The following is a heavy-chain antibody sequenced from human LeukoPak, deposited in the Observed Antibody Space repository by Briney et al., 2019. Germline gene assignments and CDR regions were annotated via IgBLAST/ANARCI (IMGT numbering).Heavy chain of an antibody. Sequence: GRSLRLSCAASGFTFRSYWMSWVRQAPGKGLEWVANIKQDGSEKYYVDSVKGRFTISRDNAKKSLYLQMNSLRAEDTAVYYCARDGAPFDSWGQGTLVTVSS. CDR3: ARDGAPFDS. CDR2: IKQDGSEK. J-gene: IGHJ4*02. V-gene: IGHV3-7*03. CDR1: GFTFRSYW. D-gene: IGHD3-16*01.